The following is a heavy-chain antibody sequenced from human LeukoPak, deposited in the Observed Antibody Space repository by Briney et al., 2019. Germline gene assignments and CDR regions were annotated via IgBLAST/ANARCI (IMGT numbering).Heavy chain of an antibody. CDR2: IYSGGST. V-gene: IGHV3-53*01. CDR1: GFTVSSNY. J-gene: IGHJ4*02. Sequence: HPGGSLRLSCAASGFTVSSNYMSWVRQAPGKWLEWVSVIYSGGSTYYADSVKGRFTISRDNSKNTLYLQMNSLRAEDTAVYYCARFPNHRSGWFDYWGQGTLVTVSS. CDR3: ARFPNHRSGWFDY. D-gene: IGHD6-19*01.